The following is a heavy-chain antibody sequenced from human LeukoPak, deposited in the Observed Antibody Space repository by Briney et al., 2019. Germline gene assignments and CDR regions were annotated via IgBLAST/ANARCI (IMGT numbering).Heavy chain of an antibody. CDR2: INHSGST. Sequence: PSETLSLTCAVYGGSFSGYYWSWIRQPPGKGLEWIGEINHSGSTNYNPPLKSRVTISVDTSKNQFSLKLSSVTAADTAVYYCARVRRTIAARGGFDYWGQGTLVTVSS. J-gene: IGHJ4*02. V-gene: IGHV4-34*01. CDR1: GGSFSGYY. D-gene: IGHD6-6*01. CDR3: ARVRRTIAARGGFDY.